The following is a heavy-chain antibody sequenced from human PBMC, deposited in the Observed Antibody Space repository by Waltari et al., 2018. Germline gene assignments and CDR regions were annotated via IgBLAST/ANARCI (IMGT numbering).Heavy chain of an antibody. CDR3: ATRLSILAFDV. J-gene: IGHJ3*01. Sequence: EVQLVPSGADVKKPGATVKIFCKDSGYSFPDYCIHWVKQAPGKGLEWMGHVAPEDGETVFAESFQGRLTMTADTSIDTAYMELSRLRFDDTAVYYCATRLSILAFDVWGQGTVVTVSS. D-gene: IGHD3-9*01. CDR2: VAPEDGET. V-gene: IGHV1-69-2*01. CDR1: GYSFPDYC.